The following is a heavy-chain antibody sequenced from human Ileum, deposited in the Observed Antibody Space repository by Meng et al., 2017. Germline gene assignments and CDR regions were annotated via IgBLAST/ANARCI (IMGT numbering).Heavy chain of an antibody. CDR1: GASLSTGGYY. V-gene: IGHV4-31*03. CDR2: SYYDGSS. J-gene: IGHJ4*02. Sequence: QVQLQESGPGLVKPSQTLSLTCRVSGASLSTGGYYWGWIRQQPGKGLEWIGYSYYDGSSYYNPSLKSRHIISLDASKSQFSLRLTSMTAADTAIYYCTRGGFGYSVPFDFWGQGTLVTVSS. CDR3: TRGGFGYSVPFDF. D-gene: IGHD5/OR15-5a*01.